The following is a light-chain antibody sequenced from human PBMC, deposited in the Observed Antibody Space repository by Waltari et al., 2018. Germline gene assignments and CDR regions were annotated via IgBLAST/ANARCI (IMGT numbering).Light chain of an antibody. J-gene: IGLJ2*01. V-gene: IGLV2-14*03. CDR3: SSYTSGSTLVV. CDR1: NSDVGGYTS. CDR2: DVS. Sequence: QSALTQPAAVSGSPGQSIPISCPGTNSDVGGYTSVSWYQQHPGKAPKVIVYDVSNRPSGVSNRFSGSKSGNMASLTISGLQAEDEADYYCSSYTSGSTLVVFGGGTKVTVL.